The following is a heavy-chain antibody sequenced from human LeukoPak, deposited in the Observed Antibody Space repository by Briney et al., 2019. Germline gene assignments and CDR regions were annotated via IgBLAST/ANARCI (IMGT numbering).Heavy chain of an antibody. V-gene: IGHV3-21*01. CDR3: ARQEPYYFYYMDV. D-gene: IGHD1-14*01. Sequence: NPGGSLRLSCAASGFTFSTYTMNWVRQAPGKGLEWVSSINGGSSYIYYADSVKGRFTISRDNAKNSLYLQMNSLRAEDTAVYYCARQEPYYFYYMDVWGKGTTVTVSS. J-gene: IGHJ6*03. CDR1: GFTFSTYT. CDR2: INGGSSYI.